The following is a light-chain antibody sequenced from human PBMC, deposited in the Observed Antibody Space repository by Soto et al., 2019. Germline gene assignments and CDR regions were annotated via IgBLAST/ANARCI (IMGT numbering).Light chain of an antibody. V-gene: IGKV3-15*01. CDR1: QGISGH. CDR2: RTS. CDR3: QQYNDWPLWT. Sequence: EIVMTQSPATLSLSPGERATLSCRASQGISGHLAWYQQKPGQAPRLLMYRTSTRATGIPARFSGSGSGTEFPLTISSLQSEDFAVYYCQQYNDWPLWTFGQGTKVEIK. J-gene: IGKJ1*01.